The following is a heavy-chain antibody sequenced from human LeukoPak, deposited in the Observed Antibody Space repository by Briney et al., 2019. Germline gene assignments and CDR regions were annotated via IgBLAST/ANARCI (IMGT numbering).Heavy chain of an antibody. Sequence: GGSLRLSCAASGFTFSGYAMSWVRQAPGKGLEWVSATSGSGCSTYYADSVKGRFTISRDNSKNTLYLQMNSLRAEDTAVYYCAKAPLYQLLFSDYWGQGTLVTVSS. V-gene: IGHV3-23*01. J-gene: IGHJ4*02. CDR1: GFTFSGYA. D-gene: IGHD2-2*01. CDR3: AKAPLYQLLFSDY. CDR2: TSGSGCST.